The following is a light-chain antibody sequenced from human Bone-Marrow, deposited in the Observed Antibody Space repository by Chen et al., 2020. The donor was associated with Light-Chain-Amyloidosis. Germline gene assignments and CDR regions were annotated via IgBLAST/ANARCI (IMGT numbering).Light chain of an antibody. Sequence: QTVVTQEPSFSVSPGGTVTLTCGLSSGSVSTNYYPAWYQQHPGQAPRTLIYSTNTRSSGVPDRFSGSILGNKAALTITGAQADDESDYYCVLYVGSGIWVFGGGTKLTVL. CDR3: VLYVGSGIWV. CDR2: STN. J-gene: IGLJ3*02. V-gene: IGLV8-61*01. CDR1: SGSVSTNYY.